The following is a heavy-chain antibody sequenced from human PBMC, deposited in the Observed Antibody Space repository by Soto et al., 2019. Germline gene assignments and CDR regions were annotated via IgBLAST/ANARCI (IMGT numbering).Heavy chain of an antibody. CDR2: ISVSDPGT. Sequence: EVQLLESGGGLEQPGGSLRLSCAASGFTFGSHDMSWVLQAPGKALEWVSSISVSDPGTYYADSVKGRFTTARDISKKPLFMQMDNLRAEDTALYYCTEGTWLDIWRQRTIVNVSS. V-gene: IGHV3-23*01. J-gene: IGHJ3*02. CDR1: GFTFGSHD. CDR3: TEGTWLDI. D-gene: IGHD6-19*01.